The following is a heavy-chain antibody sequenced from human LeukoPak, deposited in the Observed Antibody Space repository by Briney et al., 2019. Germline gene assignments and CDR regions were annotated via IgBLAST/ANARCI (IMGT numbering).Heavy chain of an antibody. CDR2: IWHDGSNK. V-gene: IGHV3-33*01. Sequence: GGSLRLSCAASGFTFSTYGMHWVRQAPGKGLEWVAFIWHDGSNKYYADSVKGRFTISRDNSKNTLYLQMNSLRAEDTAVYYCARDIYDSSGYYYGVSDYWGQGALVTVSS. CDR1: GFTFSTYG. J-gene: IGHJ4*02. D-gene: IGHD3-22*01. CDR3: ARDIYDSSGYYYGVSDY.